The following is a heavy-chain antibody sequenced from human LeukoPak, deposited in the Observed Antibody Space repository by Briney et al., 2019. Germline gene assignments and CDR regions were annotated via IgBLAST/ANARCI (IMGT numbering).Heavy chain of an antibody. CDR1: GGSISNYY. J-gene: IGHJ4*02. CDR2: IYYSGST. CDR3: ARILRRYGSGWYYFDY. V-gene: IGHV4-59*08. D-gene: IGHD6-19*01. Sequence: SETLSLTCTVSGGSISNYYWNWIWQPPGKGLEWIGYIYYSGSTNYNPSLKSRVTLSVDTSKNQFSLKLSSVTAADTAVYYCARILRRYGSGWYYFDYWGQGTLVTVSS.